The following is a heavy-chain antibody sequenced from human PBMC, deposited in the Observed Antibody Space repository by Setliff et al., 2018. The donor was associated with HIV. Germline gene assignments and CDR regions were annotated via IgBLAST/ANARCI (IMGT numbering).Heavy chain of an antibody. CDR2: IVPVFGTS. CDR1: GDTFSNYV. Sequence: SVKVSCKASGDTFSNYVINWVRQAPGQGLQWMGGIVPVFGTSNYAQRFHNRATITADESTSTAYLDLRGLRSEDTAIYYCVWGRLCQWNYYYWGLGTLVTVSS. CDR3: VWGRLCQWNYYY. V-gene: IGHV1-69*13. D-gene: IGHD1-7*01. J-gene: IGHJ4*02.